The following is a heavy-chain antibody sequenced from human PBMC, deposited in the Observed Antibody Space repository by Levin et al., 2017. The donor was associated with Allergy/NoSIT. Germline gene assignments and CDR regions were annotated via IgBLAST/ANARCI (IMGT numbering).Heavy chain of an antibody. D-gene: IGHD3-10*01. Sequence: PSQTLSLTCTVSGGSISSYYWSWIRPPPGKGLEWIGYIYYSGSTNYNPSLKSRVTISVDTSKNQFSLKLSSVTAADTAVYYCARDGSMVRGVTDGMDVWGQGTTVTVSS. CDR2: IYYSGST. J-gene: IGHJ6*02. CDR1: GGSISSYY. V-gene: IGHV4-59*01. CDR3: ARDGSMVRGVTDGMDV.